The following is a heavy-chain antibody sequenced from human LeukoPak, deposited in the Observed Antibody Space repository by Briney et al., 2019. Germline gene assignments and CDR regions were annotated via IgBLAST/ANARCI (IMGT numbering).Heavy chain of an antibody. D-gene: IGHD3-16*01. CDR3: AKGKINHDGAFDI. CDR1: GFKFDAYP. CDR2: ISDSGGST. Sequence: GGSLRLSCAASGFKFDAYPMSWVRQAPGKGLEWVSSISDSGGSTHYAESVRGRFSLSRDNFEKTLYLQMNRLRAEDTAVYYCAKGKINHDGAFDIWGQGTRVIVAS. J-gene: IGHJ3*02. V-gene: IGHV3-23*01.